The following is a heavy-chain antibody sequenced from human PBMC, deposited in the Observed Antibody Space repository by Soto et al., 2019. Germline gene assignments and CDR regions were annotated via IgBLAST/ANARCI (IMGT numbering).Heavy chain of an antibody. J-gene: IGHJ5*02. D-gene: IGHD6-6*01. CDR2: INAHSGGT. CDR1: GFSFTGYY. CDR3: AKDLTRQLAYWLDP. V-gene: IGHV1-2*02. Sequence: ASVKVSFKASGFSFTGYYIHWLRQAPGQGLEWMGWINAHSGGTEYAQKFQGRVTLTRDTSIATAYLTLTSLTSDDTALYYCAKDLTRQLAYWLDPWGQGTQVTVSS.